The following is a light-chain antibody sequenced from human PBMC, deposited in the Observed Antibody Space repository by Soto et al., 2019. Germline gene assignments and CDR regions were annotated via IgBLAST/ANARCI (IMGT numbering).Light chain of an antibody. CDR1: QSISTW. CDR2: RAS. J-gene: IGKJ1*01. Sequence: TQSPATLSASIGDRVTITCRASQSISTWLAWFQQKPGKAPKFLIYRASSLESGIPSRFSGSGSGTEYTLTISSLQPDDFATYYCQQYNSCPRTFGQGTKVDIK. CDR3: QQYNSCPRT. V-gene: IGKV1-5*03.